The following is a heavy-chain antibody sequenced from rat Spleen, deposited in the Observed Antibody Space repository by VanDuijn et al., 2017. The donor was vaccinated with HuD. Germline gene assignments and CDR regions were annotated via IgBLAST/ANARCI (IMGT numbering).Heavy chain of an antibody. CDR3: ARRHYGYTDYFDY. Sequence: EVQLQESGPGLVKPSQSLSLTCSVTDYSITSNFWGWIRKFPGNKMEWMGYISYSGSTSYHPSLKSQVSITRDKSKNQFFLQFNSVTTEDTATYYCARRHYGYTDYFDYWGQGVMVTVSS. J-gene: IGHJ2*01. V-gene: IGHV3-1*01. CDR1: DYSITSNF. CDR2: ISYSGST. D-gene: IGHD1-9*01.